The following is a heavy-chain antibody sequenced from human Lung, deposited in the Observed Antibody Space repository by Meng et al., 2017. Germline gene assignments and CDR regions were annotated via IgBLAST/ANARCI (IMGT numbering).Heavy chain of an antibody. J-gene: IGHJ4*02. V-gene: IGHV1-2*06. CDR1: GYNFPDYW. CDR2: IDPKRGDT. CDR3: ARDEDISAAGKLFGDY. D-gene: IGHD6-13*01. Sequence: QGQPVQSGAEVKKPGASVTVSCKPSGYNFPDYWLHWVRRAPGQGLEWMGRIDPKRGDTHYAQRFQGRVTMTGDTSISTAYMELSGLRSDDTAMYYCARDEDISAAGKLFGDYWGQGTLVTVSS.